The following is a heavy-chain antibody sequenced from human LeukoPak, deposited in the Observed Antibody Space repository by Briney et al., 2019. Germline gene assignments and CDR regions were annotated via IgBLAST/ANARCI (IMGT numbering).Heavy chain of an antibody. J-gene: IGHJ6*02. CDR1: GFTFSSYG. D-gene: IGHD2-8*01. V-gene: IGHV3-33*01. CDR3: ARDRMYYYGMDV. CDR2: IWYVGSNK. Sequence: GGSLRLSCAASGFTFSSYGMHWVRQAPGKGLEWVAVIWYVGSNKYYAASVKGRFTISRDNSKNTLYLQMNSLRAEDTAVYYCARDRMYYYGMDVWGQGTTVTVSS.